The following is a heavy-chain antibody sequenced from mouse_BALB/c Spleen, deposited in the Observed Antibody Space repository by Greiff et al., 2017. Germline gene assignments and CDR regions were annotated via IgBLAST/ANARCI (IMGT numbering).Heavy chain of an antibody. CDR3: TSYYYGSSFHYFDY. CDR1: GFTFSNYW. CDR2: IRLKSNNYAT. J-gene: IGHJ2*01. Sequence: EVKLMESGGGLVQPGGSMKLSCVASGFTFSNYWMNWVRQSPEKGLEWVAEIRLKSNNYATHYAESVKGRFTISRDDSKSSVYLQMNNLRAEDTGIYYCTSYYYGSSFHYFDYWGQGTTLTVSS. D-gene: IGHD1-1*01. V-gene: IGHV6-6*02.